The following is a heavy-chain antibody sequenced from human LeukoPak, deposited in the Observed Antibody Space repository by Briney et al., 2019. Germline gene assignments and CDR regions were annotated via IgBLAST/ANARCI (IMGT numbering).Heavy chain of an antibody. V-gene: IGHV1-3*03. D-gene: IGHD6-6*01. CDR1: GYTFTSYA. J-gene: IGHJ5*02. CDR2: INAGNGNT. CDR3: ARSSSIKYAWFDP. Sequence: GASVKVSCKASGYTFTSYAMHWVRQAPGQGLEWMGWINAGNGNTKYSQEFQGRVTITRDTSASTAYMELSSLRSEDMAVYYCARSSSIKYAWFDPWGQGTLVTVSS.